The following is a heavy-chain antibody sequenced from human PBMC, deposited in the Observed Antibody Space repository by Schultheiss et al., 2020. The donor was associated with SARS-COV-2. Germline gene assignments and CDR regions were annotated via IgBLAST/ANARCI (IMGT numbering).Heavy chain of an antibody. J-gene: IGHJ4*02. CDR3: ASLIAAAGTSLFDY. CDR2: ISSSGSTI. D-gene: IGHD6-13*01. V-gene: IGHV3-48*04. Sequence: GGSLRLSCAASGFTFSSYSMNWVRQAPGKGLEWVSYISSSGSTIYYADSVKGRFTISRDNAKNSLYLQMNSLRAEDTAVYYCASLIAAAGTSLFDYWGQGTLVTVSS. CDR1: GFTFSSYS.